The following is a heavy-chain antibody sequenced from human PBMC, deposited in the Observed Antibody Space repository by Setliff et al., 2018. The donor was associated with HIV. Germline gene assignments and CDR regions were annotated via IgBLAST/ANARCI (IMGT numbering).Heavy chain of an antibody. CDR2: ISSYTGKT. CDR3: AKDISASALYYYGMDV. Sequence: ASVKVSCKTSGYSFSSHGVSWVRQAPGQGLEWVGWISSYTGKTKYAQNVQGRVTLTTDTSTSTAYMELRSLRPYDTAVYYCAKDISASALYYYGMDVWGQGTTVTVSS. J-gene: IGHJ6*02. V-gene: IGHV1-18*01. CDR1: GYSFSSHG. D-gene: IGHD6-13*01.